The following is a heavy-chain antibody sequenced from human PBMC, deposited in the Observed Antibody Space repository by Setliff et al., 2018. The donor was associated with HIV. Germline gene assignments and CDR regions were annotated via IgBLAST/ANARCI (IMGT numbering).Heavy chain of an antibody. CDR3: ARAAAGNTGPFDL. CDR2: IYHSGST. D-gene: IGHD4-17*01. J-gene: IGHJ4*02. CDR1: GYSISSGYY. V-gene: IGHV4-38-2*01. Sequence: TSETLSLTCAVSGYSISSGYYWGWIRQPPGKGLEWIGSIYHSGSTYYNPSLKGRVTMSVDTSKNQFSLKLTSVTASDTAVYYCARAAAGNTGPFDLWGQGSPVTVSS.